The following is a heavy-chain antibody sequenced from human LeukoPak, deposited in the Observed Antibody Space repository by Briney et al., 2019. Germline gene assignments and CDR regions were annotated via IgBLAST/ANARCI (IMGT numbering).Heavy chain of an antibody. CDR3: ARARKIVSSRDAFDI. Sequence: SQTLSLTCTVSGGSISSGGYYWSWIRQPPGKGLEWIGYIYYSGSTNYNPSLKSRVTISVDTSKNQFSLKLSSVTAADTAVYYCARARKIVSSRDAFDIWGQGTMVTVSS. D-gene: IGHD2/OR15-2a*01. V-gene: IGHV4-61*08. CDR1: GGSISSGGYY. J-gene: IGHJ3*02. CDR2: IYYSGST.